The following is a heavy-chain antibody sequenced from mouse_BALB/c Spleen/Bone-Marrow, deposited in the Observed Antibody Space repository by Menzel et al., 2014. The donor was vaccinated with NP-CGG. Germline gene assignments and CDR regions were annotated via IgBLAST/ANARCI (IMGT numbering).Heavy chain of an antibody. J-gene: IGHJ4*01. Sequence: QVQLQQSGPGLVAPSQSLSITCTVSGFSLTNSGVFWIRQPPGKGLEWLGVMWAGGSINYNSALMSRLSINKDNSKSQVFLKMNSLQTDDTAMYYCARAYNGLYAMDFWGQGTSVTVSS. CDR2: MWAGGSI. CDR3: ARAYNGLYAMDF. V-gene: IGHV2-9*02. D-gene: IGHD1-2*01. CDR1: GFSLTNSG.